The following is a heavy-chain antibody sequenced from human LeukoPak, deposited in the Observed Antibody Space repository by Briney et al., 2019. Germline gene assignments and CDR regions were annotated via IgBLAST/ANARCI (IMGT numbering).Heavy chain of an antibody. V-gene: IGHV3-23*01. CDR1: GFTFSSYA. J-gene: IGHJ4*02. D-gene: IGHD3-22*01. Sequence: GGSLRLSCAASGFTFSSYAVSWVRQAPGKGLEWVSGISGSGDNTYYADSVKGRFTISRDNSKNTLYVQVNSLGTEDTAVYYCAKGSYYDSSGSFYFDYWGQGALVTVSS. CDR3: AKGSYYDSSGSFYFDY. CDR2: ISGSGDNT.